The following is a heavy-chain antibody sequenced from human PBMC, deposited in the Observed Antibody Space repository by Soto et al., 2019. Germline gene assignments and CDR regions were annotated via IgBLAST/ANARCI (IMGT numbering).Heavy chain of an antibody. J-gene: IGHJ4*02. CDR2: TDSSSNHI. CDR1: GFIFSDYY. D-gene: IGHD3-16*01. V-gene: IGHV3-11*05. CDR3: TRGNYGLDY. Sequence: QVRLVESGGGLVKPGGSLRLSCAASGFIFSDYYMAWVRQAPGKGLEWVSYTDSSSNHINYADSVRGRFTVSRDNAKNSLFLQMNSLRAEDTAVYYCTRGNYGLDYWGQGDLVTVSS.